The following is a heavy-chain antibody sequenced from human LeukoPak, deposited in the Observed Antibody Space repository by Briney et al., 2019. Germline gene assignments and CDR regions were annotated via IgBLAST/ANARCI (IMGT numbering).Heavy chain of an antibody. CDR2: ISSGSSSI. D-gene: IGHD4-11*01. Sequence: GGSLRLSCAASGFTFSSYWMTWVRQAPGKGLEWVSSISSGSSSIYYADSVKGGFTVSRENAKNSLCLQMNSLRAEDTAVYYCARVTNYFYYMDVWGKGSSVTVSS. CDR3: ARVTNYFYYMDV. CDR1: GFTFSSYW. J-gene: IGHJ6*03. V-gene: IGHV3-21*01.